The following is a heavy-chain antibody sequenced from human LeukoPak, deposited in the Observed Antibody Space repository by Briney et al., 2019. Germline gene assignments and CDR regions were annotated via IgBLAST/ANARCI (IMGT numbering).Heavy chain of an antibody. D-gene: IGHD3-10*01. CDR1: GFIFSDYG. CDR2: INHSGST. CDR3: ARRGYYYGSGIN. Sequence: GSLRLSCAASGFIFSDYGMSWVRQPPGKGLEWIGEINHSGSTNYNPSLKSRVTISVDTSKNQFSLKLSSVTAADTAVYYCARRGYYYGSGINWGQGTLVTVSS. V-gene: IGHV4-34*01. J-gene: IGHJ4*02.